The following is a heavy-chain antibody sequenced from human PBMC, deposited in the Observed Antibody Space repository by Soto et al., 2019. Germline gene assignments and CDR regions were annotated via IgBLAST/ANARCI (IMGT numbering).Heavy chain of an antibody. CDR3: AKDGGYYDSSGYYFDY. CDR1: GFTFSSYV. V-gene: IGHV3-23*01. D-gene: IGHD3-22*01. CDR2: ISGSGGST. Sequence: GGSLRLSCAASGFTFSSYVMSWVRQAPGKGLEWISGISGSGGSTYYADSVKGRFTISRDNSKNTLYLQMNSLRAEDTAVYYCAKDGGYYDSSGYYFDYWGQGTLVTVSS. J-gene: IGHJ4*02.